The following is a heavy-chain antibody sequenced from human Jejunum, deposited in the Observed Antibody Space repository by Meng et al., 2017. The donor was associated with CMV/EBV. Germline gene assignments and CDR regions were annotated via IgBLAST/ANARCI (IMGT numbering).Heavy chain of an antibody. V-gene: IGHV1-3*01. J-gene: IGHJ5*01. D-gene: IGHD2-2*01. Sequence: QVQLVQSVAEVKKPGASVKVSCKASGYTFNNHAMHWVRRAPGQRLEWMGWINAVNGKTKYSQKFQGRVTFSSDTSASTGYMELSSLRSEDTAVFYCAKGGASPPGNWFDSWGQGTLVTVSS. CDR1: GYTFNNHA. CDR3: AKGGASPPGNWFDS. CDR2: INAVNGKT.